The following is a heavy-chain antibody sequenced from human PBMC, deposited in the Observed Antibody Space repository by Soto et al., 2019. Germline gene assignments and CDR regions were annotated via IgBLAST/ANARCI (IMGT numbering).Heavy chain of an antibody. V-gene: IGHV1-69*01. CDR1: GGSFTRHA. Sequence: QVQLVQSGAEVKKPGSSVKVSCKASGGSFTRHAISWVRQAPGHGLEWMGGIVTVIGVANYAQNLQDRFTIIADDSTSTAYMELRSLKSEDTVIDYCARGGDGYDYYFVYWRQGTLVTVSS. CDR3: ARGGDGYDYYFVY. J-gene: IGHJ4*02. D-gene: IGHD5-12*01. CDR2: IVTVIGVA.